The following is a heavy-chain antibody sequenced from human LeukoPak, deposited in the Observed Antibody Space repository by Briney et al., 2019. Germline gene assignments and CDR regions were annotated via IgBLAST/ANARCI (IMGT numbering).Heavy chain of an antibody. Sequence: QTGGSLRLSCTASGFTFSSYEMNWVRQAPGKGLEWVSYIRSDGSTIFYADSVKGRFTISRDNAKNSLYLQMNSLRVEDTAVYYCARQRWSWYFYMDVWGKGTTVTVSS. CDR2: IRSDGSTI. CDR1: GFTFSSYE. V-gene: IGHV3-48*03. CDR3: ARQRWSWYFYMDV. J-gene: IGHJ6*03. D-gene: IGHD2-15*01.